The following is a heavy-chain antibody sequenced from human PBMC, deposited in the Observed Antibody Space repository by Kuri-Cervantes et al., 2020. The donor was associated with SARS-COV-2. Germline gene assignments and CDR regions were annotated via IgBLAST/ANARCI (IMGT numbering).Heavy chain of an antibody. J-gene: IGHJ3*02. Sequence: ASVKVSCKASGYTFTSYAMHWVRQAPGQRLEWMGWSNAGNGNTKYSQEFQGRVTITRDTSASTAYMELSSLRSDDTAVYYCARRYYDILTGFPDDAFDIWGQGTMVTVSS. D-gene: IGHD3-9*01. CDR1: GYTFTSYA. V-gene: IGHV1-3*02. CDR2: SNAGNGNT. CDR3: ARRYYDILTGFPDDAFDI.